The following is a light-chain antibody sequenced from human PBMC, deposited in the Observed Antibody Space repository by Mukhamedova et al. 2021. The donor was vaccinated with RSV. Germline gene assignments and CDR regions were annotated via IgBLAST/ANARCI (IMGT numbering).Light chain of an antibody. CDR1: QSVSSN. V-gene: IGKV3-15*01. Sequence: SQSVSSNLAWYQQKPGQAPRLLIYGASTRATGIPARFSGSGSGTEFTLTISSMQSEDFAVYYCQQYNNWPLTFGGGPKLEI. J-gene: IGKJ4*01. CDR3: QQYNNWPLT. CDR2: GAS.